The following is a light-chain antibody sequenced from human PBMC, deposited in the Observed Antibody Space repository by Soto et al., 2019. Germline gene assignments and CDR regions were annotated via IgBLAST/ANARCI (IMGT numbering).Light chain of an antibody. CDR2: DVT. CDR3: SSYAGSSVPVA. V-gene: IGLV2-8*01. J-gene: IGLJ2*01. CDR1: SRDVGGYNF. Sequence: QSALTQPPSASGSPGQSVTISCTGASRDVGGYNFVSWYQQHPGKAPKLMIYDVTKRPSGVPDRFSGSKSGITASLTVSGLQADDEADYYCSSYAGSSVPVAFGGGTKLTVL.